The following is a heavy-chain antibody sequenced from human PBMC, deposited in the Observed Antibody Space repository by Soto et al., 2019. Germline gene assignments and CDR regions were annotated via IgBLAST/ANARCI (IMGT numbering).Heavy chain of an antibody. V-gene: IGHV5-10-1*01. Sequence: GESLKISCNGAGYSFTSYWISWVRQMPGKGLEWMGRIDPSDSYTNYSPSFQGHVTISADKSISTAYLQWSSLKASDTAMYYCARHPCYYYGMDVWGQGTTGTVCS. CDR1: GYSFTSYW. CDR3: ARHPCYYYGMDV. CDR2: IDPSDSYT. J-gene: IGHJ6*02.